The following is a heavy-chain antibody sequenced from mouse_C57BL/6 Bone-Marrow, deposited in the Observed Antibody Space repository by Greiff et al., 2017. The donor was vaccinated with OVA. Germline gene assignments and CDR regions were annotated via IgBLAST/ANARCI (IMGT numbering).Heavy chain of an antibody. CDR2: IYPRSGNT. D-gene: IGHD2-4*01. V-gene: IGHV1-81*01. CDR1: GYTFTSYG. CDR3: ARYDYDGAWFAY. Sequence: VKLMESGAELARPGASVKLSCKASGYTFTSYGISWVKQRTGQGLEWIGEIYPRSGNTYYNEKFKGKATLTADKSSSTAYMELRSLTSEDSAVYFCARYDYDGAWFAYWGQGTLVTVSA. J-gene: IGHJ3*01.